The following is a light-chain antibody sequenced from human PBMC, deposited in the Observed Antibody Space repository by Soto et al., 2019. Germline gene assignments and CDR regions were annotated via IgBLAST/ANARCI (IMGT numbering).Light chain of an antibody. V-gene: IGLV1-44*01. CDR3: AAWDDSLRAVV. CDR1: GSNIGTHA. J-gene: IGLJ2*01. Sequence: QSVLTQSPSESATPGQRVTISCSGSGSNIGTHAVNWYQQVPGTAPTLLIFRNHQRPPGVPDRFSGSKSGTSASLAISGPQSEDEADYYCAAWDDSLRAVVFGGGTKVTVL. CDR2: RNH.